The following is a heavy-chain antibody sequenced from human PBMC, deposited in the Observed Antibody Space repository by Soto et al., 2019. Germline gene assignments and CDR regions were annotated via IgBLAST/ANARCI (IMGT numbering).Heavy chain of an antibody. D-gene: IGHD3-10*01. CDR2: IAWNSDII. J-gene: IGHJ6*02. CDR1: GFRFEDYA. CDR3: XXDHXXXAIYGMDV. Sequence: EVQLVESGGGLVQPGRSLRLSCAASGFRFEDYAMHWVRQAPGKGLEWVSGIAWNSDIIGYADSVKGRFTISRDNGKXSLXLXXXXXXXXXXXLYYCXXDHXXXAIYGMDVWGQGTTVTVSS. V-gene: IGHV3-9*01.